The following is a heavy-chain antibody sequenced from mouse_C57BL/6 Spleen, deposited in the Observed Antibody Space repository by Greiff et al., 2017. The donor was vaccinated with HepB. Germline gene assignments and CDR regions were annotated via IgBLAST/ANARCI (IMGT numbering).Heavy chain of an antibody. Sequence: VQLQQSGPGLVKPSQSLSLTCSVTGYSITSGYYWNWIRQFPGNKLEWMGYISYDGSNNYNPSLKNRISITRDTSKNQFFLKLNSVTTEDTATYYCARMVTTRDYYAMDYWGQGTSVTVSS. J-gene: IGHJ4*01. V-gene: IGHV3-6*01. CDR2: ISYDGSN. CDR1: GYSITSGYY. D-gene: IGHD2-2*01. CDR3: ARMVTTRDYYAMDY.